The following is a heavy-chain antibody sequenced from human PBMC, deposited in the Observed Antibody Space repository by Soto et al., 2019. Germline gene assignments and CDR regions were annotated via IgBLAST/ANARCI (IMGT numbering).Heavy chain of an antibody. D-gene: IGHD6-19*01. V-gene: IGHV3-23*01. Sequence: GGSLRLSCAASGFTFSSYAMSWVRQAPGKGLEWVSAISGSGGSTYYADSVKGRFTISRDNSKNTLYLQMNSLRAEDTAVYYCAKPPSVTNSSVNTPNWFDPWGQGTLVTVSS. CDR1: GFTFSSYA. J-gene: IGHJ5*02. CDR3: AKPPSVTNSSVNTPNWFDP. CDR2: ISGSGGST.